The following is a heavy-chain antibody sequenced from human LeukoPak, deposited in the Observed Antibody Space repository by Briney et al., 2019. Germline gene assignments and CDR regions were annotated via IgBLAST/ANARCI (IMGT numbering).Heavy chain of an antibody. CDR1: GGSFSGYY. J-gene: IGHJ4*02. D-gene: IGHD3-16*02. V-gene: IGHV4-34*01. Sequence: SETLSLTCAVYGGSFSGYYWSWIRQPPGKGLEWIGEINHSGSTNSNPSLKSRVTISVDTSKNQFSLKLTSVTAADTAVYYCARLYKYYDYVWGSYRQNLFDYWGQGTLVTVSS. CDR3: ARLYKYYDYVWGSYRQNLFDY. CDR2: INHSGST.